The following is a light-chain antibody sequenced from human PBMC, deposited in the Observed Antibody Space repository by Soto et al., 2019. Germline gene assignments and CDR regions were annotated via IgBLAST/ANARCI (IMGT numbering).Light chain of an antibody. J-gene: IGKJ2*01. Sequence: DIVLTQSPATLSLSPGERATLSCRASQSVSSYLAWYQQKPGQAPRLLIYDASNRATGIPARFSGSGSGTYFTLTISSLGPEDSAVYYCHQRINWPRTFGQGTKLEIK. CDR2: DAS. CDR1: QSVSSY. V-gene: IGKV3-11*01. CDR3: HQRINWPRT.